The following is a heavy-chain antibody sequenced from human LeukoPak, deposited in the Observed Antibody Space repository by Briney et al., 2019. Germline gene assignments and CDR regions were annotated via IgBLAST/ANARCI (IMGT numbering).Heavy chain of an antibody. CDR1: GGSISGYY. D-gene: IGHD3-3*01. V-gene: IGHV4-59*12. CDR2: VHLDGRT. CDR3: AREGGFYRPLDY. J-gene: IGHJ4*02. Sequence: PSETLCLTCTVSGGSISGYYWSWIRQPPGKGLEWIGEVHLDGRTNYNPSLKSRLIMSVDLPENHISLKLTSVTAADTAVYYCAREGGFYRPLDYSGQGTLVTVSS.